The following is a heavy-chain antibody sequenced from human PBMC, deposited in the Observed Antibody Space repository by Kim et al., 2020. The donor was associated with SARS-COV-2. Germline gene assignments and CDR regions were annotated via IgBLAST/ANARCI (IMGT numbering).Heavy chain of an antibody. CDR1: GLDFSSYW. CDR3: AARRATSGATQDH. CDR2: IKPDGSEK. Sequence: GGSLRLSCAASGLDFSSYWMHWVRQAPGKGLEWVGNIKPDGSEKHYVDSVKGRFTISRDNAKISLYLQMNNLRAEDTAVYYCAARRATSGATQDHWGRGTLVTVSS. J-gene: IGHJ4*02. V-gene: IGHV3-7*01. D-gene: IGHD1-26*01.